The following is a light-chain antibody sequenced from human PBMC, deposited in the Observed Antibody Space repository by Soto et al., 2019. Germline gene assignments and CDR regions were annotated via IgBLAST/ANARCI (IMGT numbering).Light chain of an antibody. CDR2: AAS. CDR1: QSISSY. J-gene: IGKJ2*01. Sequence: DLQMTQSPSSLSASVGDRVTITCRASQSISSYLNWYQQKPGKAPELLIYAASSLQSGVPSRFSGSGSGTDFTLTISSLQPEDFATYYCQQSYSTPRYTFGQGTKLEIK. V-gene: IGKV1-39*01. CDR3: QQSYSTPRYT.